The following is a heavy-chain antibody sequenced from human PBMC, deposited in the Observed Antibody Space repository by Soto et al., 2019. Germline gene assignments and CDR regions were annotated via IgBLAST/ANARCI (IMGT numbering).Heavy chain of an antibody. Sequence: QVQLQESGPGLVKPSETLSLACTVSGGSISSFYWSWIRQPPGKGLEWIGYFSYSGTSNYNHSLKSRVTISVDTSKNRFSLELTSVTAADTAVYYCARVRSFGDYWGQGTLVTVSS. CDR3: ARVRSFGDY. J-gene: IGHJ4*02. D-gene: IGHD3-10*01. CDR1: GGSISSFY. CDR2: FSYSGTS. V-gene: IGHV4-59*01.